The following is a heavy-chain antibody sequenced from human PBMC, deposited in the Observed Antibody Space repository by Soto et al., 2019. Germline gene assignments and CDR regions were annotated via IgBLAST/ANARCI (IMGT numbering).Heavy chain of an antibody. D-gene: IGHD6-19*01. V-gene: IGHV4-59*01. J-gene: IGHJ4*02. CDR3: ARDFQQWPVLDY. CDR1: GDSISNYY. Sequence: SETLSLTCTVSGDSISNYYWSWIRQPPGKGLEWIGYIQHSGSSNYNPSLKSRVTMSVDTSNNQFSLKLSSVTAADTAVYYCARDFQQWPVLDYWGQGTLVTVSS. CDR2: IQHSGSS.